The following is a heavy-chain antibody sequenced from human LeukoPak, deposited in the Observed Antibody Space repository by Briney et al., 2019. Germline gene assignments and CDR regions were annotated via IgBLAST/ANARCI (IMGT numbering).Heavy chain of an antibody. J-gene: IGHJ4*02. CDR1: GFTFSSYA. D-gene: IGHD5-12*01. V-gene: IGHV3-23*01. CDR2: ISGSGDST. Sequence: GGSLRLSCAASGFTFSSYAMSWVRQAPGKGLEWVSAISGSGDSTYYADSVKGRFTISRDNSKNTLYLQMNSLRAEDTAVYYCAKPQDILTTPDYWGQGTLVTVSS. CDR3: AKPQDILTTPDY.